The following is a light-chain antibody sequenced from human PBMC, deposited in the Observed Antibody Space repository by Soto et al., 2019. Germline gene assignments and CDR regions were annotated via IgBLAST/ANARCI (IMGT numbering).Light chain of an antibody. Sequence: EIVRTQSRATLSVSPGDRATLSCRAIDRVSSNSAWYQHKPGQGPRLLIFGASTRATGVPARFSGIGSRTEFTLTILGFQSSGCAVYYCQEDSRSPPWRVARGTRVDVK. CDR2: GAS. V-gene: IGKV3-15*01. CDR1: DRVSSN. J-gene: IGKJ1*01. CDR3: QEDSRSPPWR.